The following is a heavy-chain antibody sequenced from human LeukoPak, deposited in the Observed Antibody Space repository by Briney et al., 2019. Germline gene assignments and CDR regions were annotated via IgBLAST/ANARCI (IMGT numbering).Heavy chain of an antibody. J-gene: IGHJ6*03. CDR1: GGSISSYY. CDR2: IYTSGST. Sequence: PSETLSLTCTVSGGSISSYYWSWIRQPAGKGLEWIGRIYTSGSTNYNPSLKSRVTMSVDTSKNQFSLKLSSVTAADTAVYYCARLSPLTGAYYYMDVWGKGTTVTVSS. V-gene: IGHV4-4*07. D-gene: IGHD7-27*01. CDR3: ARLSPLTGAYYYMDV.